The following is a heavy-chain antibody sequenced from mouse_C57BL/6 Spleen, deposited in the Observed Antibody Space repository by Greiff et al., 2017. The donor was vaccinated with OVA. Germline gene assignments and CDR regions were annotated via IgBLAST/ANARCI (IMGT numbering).Heavy chain of an antibody. J-gene: IGHJ4*01. CDR2: INPYNGGT. Sequence: VQLQQSGPVLVKPGASVKMSCKASGYTFTDYYMNWVKQSHGKSLEWIGVINPYNGGTSYNQKFKGKATLTVDKSSSTAYMELNSLTSEDSAVYYCARLGYDYYAMDYWGQGTSVTVSS. CDR1: GYTFTDYY. V-gene: IGHV1-19*01. D-gene: IGHD3-1*01. CDR3: ARLGYDYYAMDY.